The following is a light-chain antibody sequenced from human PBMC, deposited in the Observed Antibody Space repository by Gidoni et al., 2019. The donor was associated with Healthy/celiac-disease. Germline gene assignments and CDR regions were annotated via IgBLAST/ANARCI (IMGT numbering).Light chain of an antibody. CDR1: SRDVGGYNY. Sequence: QSALTQPASVDGSPGQSIPISCTGTSRDVGGYNYVSWYQQHPGKAPKLMIYDVSNRPSGVSNRFSGSKSGNTASLTISGLQAEDEADYYCSSYTSSSTVVFGGGTKLTVL. J-gene: IGLJ2*01. CDR2: DVS. CDR3: SSYTSSSTVV. V-gene: IGLV2-14*01.